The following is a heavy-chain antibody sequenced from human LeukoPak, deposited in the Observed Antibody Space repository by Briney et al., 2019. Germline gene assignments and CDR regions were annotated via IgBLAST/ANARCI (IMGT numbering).Heavy chain of an antibody. CDR2: INPNSGDT. CDR3: ARDYCINGVCYSRFEN. D-gene: IGHD2-8*01. V-gene: IGHV1-2*02. J-gene: IGHJ4*02. Sequence: ASVKVSCKASGYTFHDYYIHWVRQAPGQGPEWMGWINPNSGDTISAQKFQGRVTMTRDTSIITAYLELRRLRSHDTAVYFCARDYCINGVCYSRFENWGQGTLVIVSS. CDR1: GYTFHDYY.